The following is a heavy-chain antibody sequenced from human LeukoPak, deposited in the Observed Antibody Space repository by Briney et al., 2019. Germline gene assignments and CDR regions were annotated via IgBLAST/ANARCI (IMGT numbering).Heavy chain of an antibody. V-gene: IGHV4-39*01. D-gene: IGHD3-10*01. CDR1: GRSISSSTYY. CDR2: MYYSGST. Sequence: PSETLSLTCTVSGRSISSSTYYGGWIRQPPGKGLEWIGSMYYSGSTYYNPSLKSRVTISVDTSKNEFSLKLRSVTAADTAVYYCASHRRISWFLDYWGQGTLVTVSS. CDR3: ASHRRISWFLDY. J-gene: IGHJ4*02.